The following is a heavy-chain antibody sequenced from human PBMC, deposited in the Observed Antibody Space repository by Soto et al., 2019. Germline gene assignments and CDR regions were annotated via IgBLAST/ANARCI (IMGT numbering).Heavy chain of an antibody. J-gene: IGHJ6*02. CDR1: GYSFTSYC. CDR2: IDPSDSYT. CDR3: ARLGYDSSGYYYYYGMDV. D-gene: IGHD3-22*01. V-gene: IGHV5-10-1*01. Sequence: GESLKISCKGSGYSFTSYCISWVRQMPGKGLEWMGRIDPSDSYTNYSPSFQGHVTISADKSISTAYLQWSSLKASDTAMYYCARLGYDSSGYYYYYGMDVWGQGTTVTVYS.